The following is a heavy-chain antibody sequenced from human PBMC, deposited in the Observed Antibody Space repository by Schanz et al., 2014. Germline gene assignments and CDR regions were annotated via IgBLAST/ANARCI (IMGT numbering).Heavy chain of an antibody. CDR1: GFTFITYT. J-gene: IGHJ5*02. CDR2: ISGRSSHI. D-gene: IGHD3-9*01. Sequence: EVLLVESGGGLVKPGGSLRLSCEASGFTFITYTMNWVRQAPGKGLEWVSSISGRSSHIYYADSVKGRFSISRDNAKNSLYLQLNSLRAEDTAVYYCAKAEYDILTDSYSRLDPWGQGTLVTVSS. V-gene: IGHV3-21*02. CDR3: AKAEYDILTDSYSRLDP.